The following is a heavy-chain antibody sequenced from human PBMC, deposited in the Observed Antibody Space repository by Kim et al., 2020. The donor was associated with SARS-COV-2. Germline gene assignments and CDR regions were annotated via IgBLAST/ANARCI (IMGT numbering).Heavy chain of an antibody. CDR3: AKGLLLWFGESGMDV. D-gene: IGHD3-10*01. CDR1: GFTFSSYG. J-gene: IGHJ6*02. V-gene: IGHV3-30*18. CDR2: ISYDGSNK. Sequence: GGSLRLTCAASGFTFSSYGMHWVRQAPGKGLEWVAVISYDGSNKYYADSVKGRFTISRDNSKNTLYLQMNSLRAEDTAVYYCAKGLLLWFGESGMDVWGQGTTVTFSS.